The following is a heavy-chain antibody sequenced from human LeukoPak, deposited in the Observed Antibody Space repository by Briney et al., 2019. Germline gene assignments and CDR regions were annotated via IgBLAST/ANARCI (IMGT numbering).Heavy chain of an antibody. V-gene: IGHV4-61*02. CDR3: AREPLYGSGKGNDY. Sequence: SQTLYLTWTVSCGSISSGSYYRSWIRPPAGKGLEWIRRMYTNSGNTNYNPSLKSRVTISVDTSKNQFSLKPSSVTAADTAVYYCAREPLYGSGKGNDYWGQGTLVTVSS. CDR1: CGSISSGSYY. CDR2: MYTNSGNT. D-gene: IGHD3-10*01. J-gene: IGHJ4*02.